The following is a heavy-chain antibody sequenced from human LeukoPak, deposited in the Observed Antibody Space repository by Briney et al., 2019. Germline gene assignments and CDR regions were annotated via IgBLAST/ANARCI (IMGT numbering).Heavy chain of an antibody. V-gene: IGHV3-23*01. Sequence: GGSLRLSCAASGFTFNNYAMNWVRQAPGKGLEWDSSISGGGETTYYADSANGRFTISRDNSQNTLYLQMNSLRAEDTAVYYCARDYADYVGYFFFDYWGQGTLVTVSS. CDR2: ISGGGETT. CDR3: ARDYADYVGYFFFDY. J-gene: IGHJ4*02. CDR1: GFTFNNYA. D-gene: IGHD4-17*01.